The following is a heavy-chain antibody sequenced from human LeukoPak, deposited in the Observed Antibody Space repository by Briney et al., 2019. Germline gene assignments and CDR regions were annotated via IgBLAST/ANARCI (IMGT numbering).Heavy chain of an antibody. J-gene: IGHJ6*02. D-gene: IGHD6-6*01. CDR2: ISAYNGNT. CDR1: GYTFTSYG. Sequence: ASVKVSFKASGYTFTSYGISWVRQAPGQGLEWMGWISAYNGNTNYAQKLQGRVTMTTDTSTSTAYMELRSLRSDDTAVYYCARDTSIAAPYYYYYGMDVWGQGTTVTVSS. V-gene: IGHV1-18*01. CDR3: ARDTSIAAPYYYYYGMDV.